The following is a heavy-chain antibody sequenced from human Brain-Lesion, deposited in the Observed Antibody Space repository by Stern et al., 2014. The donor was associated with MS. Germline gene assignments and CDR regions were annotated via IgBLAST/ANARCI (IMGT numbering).Heavy chain of an antibody. D-gene: IGHD3-3*01. CDR2: INPNTGGP. CDR1: GYIFTGYY. J-gene: IGHJ6*02. Sequence: QVQLVESGAEVKKPGASVKVSCKTSGYIFTGYYIHWVRQAPGQGLEWMAWINPNTGGPKYAQKFQGRVTMSRDTSISTAYVELSSLKSDDTAVYYCARDQRGITIFGVVTDYYYLGMDVWGQGTTVTVSS. V-gene: IGHV1-2*02. CDR3: ARDQRGITIFGVVTDYYYLGMDV.